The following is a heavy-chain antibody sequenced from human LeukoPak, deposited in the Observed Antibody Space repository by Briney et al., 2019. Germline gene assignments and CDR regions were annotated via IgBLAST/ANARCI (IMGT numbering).Heavy chain of an antibody. CDR1: GGSFSGYY. Sequence: SETLSLTCAVYGGSFSGYYWSWIRRPPGKGLEWIGEINHSGSTNYNPSLKSRVTISVDTSKNQFSLKLSSVTAADTAVYYCARGRDGYRDYWGQGTLVTVSS. D-gene: IGHD5-24*01. V-gene: IGHV4-34*01. CDR3: ARGRDGYRDY. CDR2: INHSGST. J-gene: IGHJ4*02.